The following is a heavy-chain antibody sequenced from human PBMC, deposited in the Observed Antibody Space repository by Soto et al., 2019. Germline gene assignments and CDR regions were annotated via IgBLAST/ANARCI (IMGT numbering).Heavy chain of an antibody. CDR1: GFTFDEYA. J-gene: IGHJ4*02. V-gene: IGHV3-9*01. CDR3: AKERGYDFWSGPFDY. D-gene: IGHD3-3*01. Sequence: PGGSLRLSCEASGFTFDEYAMHWVRQAPGKGLEWVSGISGNSGSLDYADSVKGRFTISRDNAKNSLYLQMNSLRAEDTALYYCAKERGYDFWSGPFDYWGQGTLVTVSS. CDR2: ISGNSGSL.